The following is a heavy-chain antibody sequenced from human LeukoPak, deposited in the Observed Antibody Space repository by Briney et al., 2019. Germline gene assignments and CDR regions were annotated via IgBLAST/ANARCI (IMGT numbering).Heavy chain of an antibody. CDR1: GFTFSSYG. Sequence: PGGSLRLSCAASGFTFSSYGMHWVRQAPGKGLEWVSVIYSGGSTYYADSVKGRFTISRDNSKNTLYLQMNSLRAEDTAVYYCAREERDGYDYWGQGTLVTVSS. CDR3: AREERDGYDY. CDR2: IYSGGST. J-gene: IGHJ4*02. V-gene: IGHV3-66*01. D-gene: IGHD5-24*01.